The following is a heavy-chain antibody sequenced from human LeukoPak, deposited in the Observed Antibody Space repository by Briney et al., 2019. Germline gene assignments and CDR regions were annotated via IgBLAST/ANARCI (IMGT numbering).Heavy chain of an antibody. V-gene: IGHV3-23*01. J-gene: IGHJ4*02. CDR3: AKDNKKSDDTLTGFDF. CDR1: GFTFSSYA. CDR2: ISGSGSA. Sequence: GGSLRLSCAASGFTFSSYAMSWVRQAPGKGLERVSAISGSGSAYYADSVKGRFTISRDNSKNTLYLQMNSLRAEDTAVYYCAKDNKKSDDTLTGFDFWGQGTLVTVSS. D-gene: IGHD3-9*01.